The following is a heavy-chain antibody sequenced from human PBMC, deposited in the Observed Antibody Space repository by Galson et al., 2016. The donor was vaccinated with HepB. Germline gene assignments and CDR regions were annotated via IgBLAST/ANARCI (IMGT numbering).Heavy chain of an antibody. CDR1: EFTFGCCG. Sequence: SLRLSCAASEFTFGCCGMHWVRQAPGKGLEWVAVISYDGSDKYYSDSVKGRFTISRDNSNNTLHLQMNSLRADDTAVYYCAKDTSAPAGISPWGQGALVTVSS. V-gene: IGHV3-30*18. CDR3: AKDTSAPAGISP. D-gene: IGHD6-13*01. CDR2: ISYDGSDK. J-gene: IGHJ4*02.